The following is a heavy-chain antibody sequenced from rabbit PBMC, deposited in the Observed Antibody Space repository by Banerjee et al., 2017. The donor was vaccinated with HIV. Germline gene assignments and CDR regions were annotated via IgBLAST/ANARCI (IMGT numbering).Heavy chain of an antibody. D-gene: IGHD4-1*01. J-gene: IGHJ4*01. Sequence: QSLEESGGDLVKPGTSLTLTCKASGFDLSSYWICWVRQAPGKGLEWIGTIYTGSDSSYYASWAKGRFTISKPSSTTVTLQMTSLTAADTATYLCARDLAGVIGWNFNLWGQGTLVTVS. CDR1: GFDLSSYW. CDR2: IYTGSDSS. CDR3: ARDLAGVIGWNFNL. V-gene: IGHV1S40*01.